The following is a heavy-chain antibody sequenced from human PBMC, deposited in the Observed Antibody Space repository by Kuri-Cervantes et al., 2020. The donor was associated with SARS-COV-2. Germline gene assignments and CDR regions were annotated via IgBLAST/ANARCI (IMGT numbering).Heavy chain of an antibody. CDR1: GGSISSGGYS. CDR2: IYSGGTT. Sequence: SQTLSLTCEVSGGSISSGGYSWAWIRQPPGKGLEWIGYIYSGGTTYYSPSLKSRLTISMDTSKNHFSLKLGAVTAADTAMYYCARYYYDSRGYVFFDYWGRGNPVTVSS. CDR3: ARYYYDSRGYVFFDY. D-gene: IGHD3-22*01. J-gene: IGHJ4*02. V-gene: IGHV4-31*11.